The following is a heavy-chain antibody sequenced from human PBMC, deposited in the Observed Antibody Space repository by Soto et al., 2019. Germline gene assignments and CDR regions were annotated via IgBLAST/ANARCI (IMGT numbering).Heavy chain of an antibody. Sequence: ETLSLTGSVAGDCIRSYYWTWIRQPPGKGLQWIGYVFHTGNTNYNPSLKSRVTISEDASKKQVSLRLTSVTAADTAVYFCAREQYNWKIWGQGTLVTVPS. J-gene: IGHJ4*02. CDR3: AREQYNWKI. CDR1: GDCIRSYY. CDR2: VFHTGNT. V-gene: IGHV4-59*01. D-gene: IGHD1-20*01.